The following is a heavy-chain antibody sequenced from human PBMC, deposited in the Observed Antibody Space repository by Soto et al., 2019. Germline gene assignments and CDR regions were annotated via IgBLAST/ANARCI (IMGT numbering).Heavy chain of an antibody. Sequence: EMQLLESGGGLVQPGGSLRLSCAASRFTFSSYAMSWVRQAPGKGLEWVSAISGSGGGTYYADSVKGRFTISRDNSKNTLYLQMNSLRAEDTAVYSCAKAWMDNARQRYFDHWGQGTLVTVSS. CDR3: AKAWMDNARQRYFDH. J-gene: IGHJ4*02. D-gene: IGHD5-12*01. CDR1: RFTFSSYA. CDR2: ISGSGGGT. V-gene: IGHV3-23*01.